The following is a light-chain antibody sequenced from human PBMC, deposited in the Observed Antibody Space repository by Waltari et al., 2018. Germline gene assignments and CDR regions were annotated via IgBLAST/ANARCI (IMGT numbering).Light chain of an antibody. Sequence: EIVLTQSPGTLSLSPGERATLSCRASQSVGRSLAGYQQKPGQAPMLLIYGASSRATGVPDRFSGSGSGTDFSLTISRLEPEDFAVYYCQHYVRLPVTFGQGTRVEIK. J-gene: IGKJ1*01. V-gene: IGKV3-20*01. CDR2: GAS. CDR3: QHYVRLPVT. CDR1: QSVGRS.